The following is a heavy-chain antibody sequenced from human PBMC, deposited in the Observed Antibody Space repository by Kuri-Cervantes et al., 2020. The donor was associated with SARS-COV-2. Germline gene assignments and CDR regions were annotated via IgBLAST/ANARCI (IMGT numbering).Heavy chain of an antibody. D-gene: IGHD3-3*01. Sequence: SEILSLTCSVSGGSITSGNYYWSWIRQPPGKGLEWIGSIYYSGSTYYNPSLKSRVTISVDTSKNQFSLKLSSVTAADTAVYYCARDSEYYDFWSGYTYYYMDVWGKGTTVTVSS. J-gene: IGHJ6*03. CDR1: GGSITSGNYY. CDR3: ARDSEYYDFWSGYTYYYMDV. V-gene: IGHV4-39*07. CDR2: IYYSGST.